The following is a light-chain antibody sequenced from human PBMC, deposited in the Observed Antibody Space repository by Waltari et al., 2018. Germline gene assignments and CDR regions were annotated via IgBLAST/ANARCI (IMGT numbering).Light chain of an antibody. V-gene: IGLV2-14*03. CDR1: SSDVGGYDY. J-gene: IGLJ2*01. CDR3: SSYSTGSTLVV. Sequence: SALTQPAPVSGSPGQSISISCTGTSSDVGGYDYVSWYQKYPGKAPKLMIFDVSNRPSGVSDRVSGSKSGNTASLTISGLQAEDEAYYYCSSYSTGSTLVVFGGGTKVTVL. CDR2: DVS.